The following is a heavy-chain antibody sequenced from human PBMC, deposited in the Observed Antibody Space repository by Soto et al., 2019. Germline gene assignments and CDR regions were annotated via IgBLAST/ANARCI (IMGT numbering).Heavy chain of an antibody. J-gene: IGHJ6*03. CDR1: GGSISSYY. V-gene: IGHV4-59*01. CDR3: VRVGSDNWNYGRYYYYMDV. D-gene: IGHD1-7*01. Sequence: PSETLSLTCTVSGGSISSYYWSWIRQPPGKGLEWIGYIYYSGSTNYNPSLKSRVTISVDTSKNQFSLKLSSVTAADTAVYYCVRVGSDNWNYGRYYYYMDVWGKGTTVTVSS. CDR2: IYYSGST.